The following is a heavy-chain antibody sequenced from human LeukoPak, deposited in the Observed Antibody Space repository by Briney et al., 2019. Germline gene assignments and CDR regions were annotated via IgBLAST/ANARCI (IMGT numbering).Heavy chain of an antibody. CDR1: GGTFSSYA. CDR3: ARGSSSGWRGWFDP. D-gene: IGHD6-19*01. V-gene: IGHV1-69*13. Sequence: SVTVSCKASGGTFSSYAISWVRQAPGQGLEWMGGIIPIFGTANYAQKFQGRVTITADESTSTDYMELSSLRAEDTAVYYCARGSSSGWRGWFDPWGQGTLVTVSS. J-gene: IGHJ5*02. CDR2: IIPIFGTA.